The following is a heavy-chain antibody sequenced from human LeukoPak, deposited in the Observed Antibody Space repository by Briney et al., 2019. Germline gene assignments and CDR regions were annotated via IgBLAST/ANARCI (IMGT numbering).Heavy chain of an antibody. CDR1: GFTFSSYA. CDR2: ISGSGGST. D-gene: IGHD1-7*01. CDR3: AKDRTGTTSGWFDP. V-gene: IGHV3-23*01. Sequence: QPGGSLRLSCAASGFTFSSYAMSWVRQAPGKELEWVSAISGSGGSTYYADSVKGRFTISRDNSKNTLYLQMNSLRAEDTAVYYCAKDRTGTTSGWFDPWGQGTLVTVSS. J-gene: IGHJ5*02.